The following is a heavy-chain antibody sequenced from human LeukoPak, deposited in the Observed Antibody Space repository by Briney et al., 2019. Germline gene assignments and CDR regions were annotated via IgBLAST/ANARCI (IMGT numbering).Heavy chain of an antibody. D-gene: IGHD6-19*01. Sequence: GGSLRLSCAASGFTFSSYAMTWVRQAPGKGLEWVSSISSSSYIYYADSVKGRFTISRDNAKNSLYLQMNSLRAEDTAVYYCARVLDSSGWPAWGQGTLVTVSS. CDR1: GFTFSSYA. CDR2: ISSSSYI. V-gene: IGHV3-21*01. CDR3: ARVLDSSGWPA. J-gene: IGHJ5*02.